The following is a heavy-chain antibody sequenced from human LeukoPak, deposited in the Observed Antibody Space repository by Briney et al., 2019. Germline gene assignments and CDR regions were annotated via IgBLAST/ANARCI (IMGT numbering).Heavy chain of an antibody. D-gene: IGHD6-13*01. CDR3: ARAYSRGDYFYYYMDV. V-gene: IGHV3-20*04. J-gene: IGHJ6*03. CDR2: INWNGGST. CDR1: GFTFDDYG. Sequence: GGSLRLSCAASGFTFDDYGMSWVRQAPGKGLEWVSGINWNGGSTGYADSVKGRFTISRDNAKNSLYLQMNSLRAEDTALYYCARAYSRGDYFYYYMDVWGKGTTVTVSS.